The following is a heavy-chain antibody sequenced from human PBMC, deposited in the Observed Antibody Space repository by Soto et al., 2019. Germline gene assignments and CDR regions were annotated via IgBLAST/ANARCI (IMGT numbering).Heavy chain of an antibody. CDR1: GFTFNNYG. J-gene: IGHJ4*02. CDR3: AKDIRGANPWAYYFDY. Sequence: QVQLVESGGEVVQPGRSLRLSCAASGFTFNNYGMDWVRQAPGKGLEWVAVISYDGSYKYYADSVKGRFTISRDNSKNMLYLQMNSLRAEDTAVYYCAKDIRGANPWAYYFDYWGQGTLVTVSS. V-gene: IGHV3-30*18. CDR2: ISYDGSYK. D-gene: IGHD1-26*01.